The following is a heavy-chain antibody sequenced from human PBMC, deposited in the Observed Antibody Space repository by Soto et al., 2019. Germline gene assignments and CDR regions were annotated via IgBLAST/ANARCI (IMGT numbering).Heavy chain of an antibody. D-gene: IGHD3-10*01. CDR1: GFTFSSYS. CDR2: ISSSSSYI. CDR3: ARDGRFGEFPRYYFDY. J-gene: IGHJ4*02. V-gene: IGHV3-21*01. Sequence: GGSLRLSCAASGFTFSSYSMNWVRQAPGKGLEWVSSISSSSSYIYYADSVKGRFTISRDNAKNSLYLQMNSLRAEDTAVYYYARDGRFGEFPRYYFDYWGQGTLVTVSS.